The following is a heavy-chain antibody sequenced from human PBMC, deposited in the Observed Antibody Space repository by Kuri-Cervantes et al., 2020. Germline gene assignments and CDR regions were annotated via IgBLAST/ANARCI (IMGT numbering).Heavy chain of an antibody. J-gene: IGHJ4*02. D-gene: IGHD2-21*02. Sequence: LSLTCAASGFTFDDYAMHWVRQAPGKGLEWVSGISWNSGSIGYADSVKGRFTISRDNAKNSLYLQMNSLRAEDTALYYCAKDIWVYCGGDCPFDYWGQGTLVTVSS. CDR3: AKDIWVYCGGDCPFDY. CDR1: GFTFDDYA. CDR2: ISWNSGSI. V-gene: IGHV3-9*01.